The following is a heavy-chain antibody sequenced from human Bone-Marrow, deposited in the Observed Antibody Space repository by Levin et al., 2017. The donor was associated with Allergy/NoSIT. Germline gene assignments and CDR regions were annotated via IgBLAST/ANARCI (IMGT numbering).Heavy chain of an antibody. CDR3: ARGAVVRYFDWSHWFDP. D-gene: IGHD3-9*01. V-gene: IGHV3-11*01. CDR1: GFTFSDYY. J-gene: IGHJ5*02. Sequence: SCAASGFTFSDYYMSWIRQAPGKGLEWVSYISSSGSTIYYADSVKGRFTISRDNAKNSLYLQMNSLRAEETAVYYCARGAVVRYFDWSHWFDPWGQGTLVTVSS. CDR2: ISSSGSTI.